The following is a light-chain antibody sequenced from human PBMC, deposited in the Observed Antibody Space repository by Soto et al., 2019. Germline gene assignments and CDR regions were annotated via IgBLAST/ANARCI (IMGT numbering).Light chain of an antibody. Sequence: IQMTHSPSTLSGSVLDRVTITCRSSQTISSWLAWYQQKPGKSPKLLIYKASTLKSGVPSRFSGSGSGTEFTLKIRSLQPDDFETYYCQHYNSYSEAFGQGTXVEIK. CDR1: QTISSW. CDR2: KAS. J-gene: IGKJ1*01. CDR3: QHYNSYSEA. V-gene: IGKV1-5*03.